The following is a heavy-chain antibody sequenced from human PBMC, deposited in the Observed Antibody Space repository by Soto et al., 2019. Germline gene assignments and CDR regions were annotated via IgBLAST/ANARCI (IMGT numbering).Heavy chain of an antibody. CDR1: GGSSSGYY. CDR2: INHSGST. V-gene: IGHV4-34*01. J-gene: IGHJ4*02. Sequence: PSETLSLTCAVYGGSSSGYYWTWIRQHPGTGLEWIGEINHSGSTNYNPSLKSRVTISVDTSKNQFSLKLTSVTAADTAVYYCARDKITGLFDYWGQGTLVTVSS. CDR3: ARDKITGLFDY. D-gene: IGHD2-8*02.